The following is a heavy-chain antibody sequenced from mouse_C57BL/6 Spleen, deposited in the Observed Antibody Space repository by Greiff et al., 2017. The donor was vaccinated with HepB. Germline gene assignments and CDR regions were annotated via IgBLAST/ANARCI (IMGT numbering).Heavy chain of an antibody. D-gene: IGHD1-1*02. V-gene: IGHV3-6*01. CDR1: GYSITSGYY. CDR2: ISYDGSN. J-gene: IGHJ4*01. CDR3: ARGGGYYDRDY. Sequence: EVQLQQSGPGLVKPSQSLSLTCSVTGYSITSGYYWNWIRQFPGNKLEWMGYISYDGSNNYNPSLKNRISITRDTSKNQFFLKLNSVTTEDTATYYCARGGGYYDRDYWGQGTSVTVSS.